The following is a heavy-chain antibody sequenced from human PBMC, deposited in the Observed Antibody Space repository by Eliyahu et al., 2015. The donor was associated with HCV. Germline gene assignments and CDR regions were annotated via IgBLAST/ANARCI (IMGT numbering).Heavy chain of an antibody. CDR2: IHYSGST. V-gene: IGHV4-59*01. D-gene: IGHD6-19*01. CDR3: ASGGGGIAVTGTGGWFDP. J-gene: IGHJ5*02. CDR1: GXSITTSY. Sequence: QVQLQESGPGLVKPSETLSLTCTVSGXSITTSYWSWIRQPPGKGLEWIGYIHYSGSTNYNPSLKSRVTISLDTSKNQFSLNLTSVTAADTAMYYCASGGGGIAVTGTGGWFDPWGQGTLVTVSS.